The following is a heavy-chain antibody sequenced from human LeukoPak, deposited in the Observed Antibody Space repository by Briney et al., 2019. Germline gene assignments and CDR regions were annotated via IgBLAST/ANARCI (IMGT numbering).Heavy chain of an antibody. CDR1: GGSISSYS. CDR3: ARHGASYPYSY. V-gene: IGHV4-59*08. Sequence: SETLSLTCTVSGGSISSYSWSWIRQPPGKGLEWIGYIYYSGSTNYNPSLKSRVTISVDTSKNHFSLKVSSVTAADTAVYYCARHGASYPYSYWGQGTLVTVSS. J-gene: IGHJ4*02. D-gene: IGHD1-26*01. CDR2: IYYSGST.